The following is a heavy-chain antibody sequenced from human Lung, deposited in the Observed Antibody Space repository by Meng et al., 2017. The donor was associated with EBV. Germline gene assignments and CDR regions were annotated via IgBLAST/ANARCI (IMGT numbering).Heavy chain of an antibody. CDR3: ASGRKYCSSTSCYGQFDY. CDR1: GGSISSSNW. J-gene: IGHJ4*02. CDR2: IDHSGST. V-gene: IGHV4-4*02. Sequence: QVRLQESGPGLAKPSGTPSLTGAVSGGSISSSNWWSWVRQPPGKGLEGIGEIDHSGSTNYNPSLKSRVTISVDKSKNQFSLKLSSVTAADTAVYYCASGRKYCSSTSCYGQFDYWGQGTLVTVSS. D-gene: IGHD2-2*01.